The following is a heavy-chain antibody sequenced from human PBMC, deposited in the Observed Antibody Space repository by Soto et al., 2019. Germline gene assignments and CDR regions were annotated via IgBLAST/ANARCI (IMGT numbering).Heavy chain of an antibody. CDR2: IIPIFGTA. J-gene: IGHJ4*02. CDR3: ARGLRVSHLPRTGNGYYFDY. Sequence: QVQLVQSGAEVKKPGSSVKVSCKASGGTFSSYAISWVRQAPGQGLEWMGGIIPIFGTANYAQKFQGRVTNTADESTSTAYMELGSLRSEDTAVYYCARGLRVSHLPRTGNGYYFDYWGQGTLVTVSS. CDR1: GGTFSSYA. V-gene: IGHV1-69*12. D-gene: IGHD3-16*01.